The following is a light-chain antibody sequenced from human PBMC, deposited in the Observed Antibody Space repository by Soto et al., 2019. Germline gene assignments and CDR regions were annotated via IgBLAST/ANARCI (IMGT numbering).Light chain of an antibody. Sequence: EIVLTQSPGTLSLSPGQRATLSCRASHSVSSSSLAWYQQRPGQAPRLLIYGASSRATGIPDRFSGSGSGTDFTLTINRLEPEDFAVYYCQQYATSLLTFGGWTWVE. CDR1: HSVSSSS. J-gene: IGKJ4*01. V-gene: IGKV3-20*01. CDR2: GAS. CDR3: QQYATSLLT.